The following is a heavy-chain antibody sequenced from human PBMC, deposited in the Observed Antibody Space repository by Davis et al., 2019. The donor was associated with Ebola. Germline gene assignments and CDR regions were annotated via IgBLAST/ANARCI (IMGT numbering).Heavy chain of an antibody. CDR1: GFTINNNF. CDR3: VRAGYIDYASIFYNYYMDV. CDR2: IKEDGSEK. V-gene: IGHV3-7*03. Sequence: PGGSLRLSCAASGFTINNNFMTWVRQAPGKGLEWVANIKEDGSEKYYVDSVKGRFTISRDNAKNSLYLQMNSLRAEDTAVYYCVRAGYIDYASIFYNYYMDVWGKGTTVTVSS. J-gene: IGHJ6*03. D-gene: IGHD5-12*01.